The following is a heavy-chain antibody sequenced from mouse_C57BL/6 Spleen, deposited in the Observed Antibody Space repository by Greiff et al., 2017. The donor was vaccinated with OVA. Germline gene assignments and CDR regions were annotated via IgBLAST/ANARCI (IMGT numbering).Heavy chain of an antibody. J-gene: IGHJ3*01. CDR2: INPYNGDT. D-gene: IGHD2-4*01. V-gene: IGHV1-20*01. Sequence: VQLQQSGPELVKPGDSVKISCKASGYSFTGYFMNWVMQSHGQSLEWIGRINPYNGDTFYNQKFKGKATLTVDKSSSTAHMELRSLTSEDSAVYYCARPYDYDGDWFAYWGQGTLVTVSA. CDR3: ARPYDYDGDWFAY. CDR1: GYSFTGYF.